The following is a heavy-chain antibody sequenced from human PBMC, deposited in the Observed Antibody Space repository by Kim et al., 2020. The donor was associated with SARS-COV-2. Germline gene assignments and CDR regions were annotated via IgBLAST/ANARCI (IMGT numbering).Heavy chain of an antibody. Sequence: SETLSLTCAVSGGTFSAFFWAFIRQFPGRGLEWIGEINHGGSTNYNSSFERRVTLSVDASKRQFSLSLRSVTAADTAVYYCATSPLRSPGSFYYYIDVWG. CDR1: GGTFSAFF. CDR2: INHGGST. V-gene: IGHV4-34*08. J-gene: IGHJ6*03. D-gene: IGHD3-10*01. CDR3: ATSPLRSPGSFYYYIDV.